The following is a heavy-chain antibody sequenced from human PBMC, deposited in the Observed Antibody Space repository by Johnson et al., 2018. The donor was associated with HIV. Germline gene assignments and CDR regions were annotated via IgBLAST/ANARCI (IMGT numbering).Heavy chain of an antibody. CDR2: ISYDGSNK. Sequence: QVQLVESGGGVVQPGRSLRLSCAASGFTFSSYAMHWVRQAPGKGLEWVAVISYDGSNKYYADSVKGRFTISRDNSKNTLYLQMNSLRAGDTAVYYCARVRLDSSGSVVTGRDAFDIWGQGTMVTVSS. D-gene: IGHD3-22*01. CDR3: ARVRLDSSGSVVTGRDAFDI. V-gene: IGHV3-30-3*01. CDR1: GFTFSSYA. J-gene: IGHJ3*02.